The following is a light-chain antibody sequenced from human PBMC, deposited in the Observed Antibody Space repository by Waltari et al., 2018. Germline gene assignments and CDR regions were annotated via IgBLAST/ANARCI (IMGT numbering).Light chain of an antibody. CDR3: QQYNTYPFT. CDR2: DAS. V-gene: IGKV1-16*01. CDR1: QDIDNY. J-gene: IGKJ4*01. Sequence: DVQMTQSPSSVSASVGDRITITCRASQDIDNYVAWFQHKTGQAPKSLIYDASNLQSGLPSRFSASGSGTHFTLTISGLQSEDFTTYYCQQYNTYPFTFGGGTKVEI.